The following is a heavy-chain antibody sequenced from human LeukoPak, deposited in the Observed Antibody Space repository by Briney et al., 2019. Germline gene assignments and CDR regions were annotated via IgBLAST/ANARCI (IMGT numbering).Heavy chain of an antibody. CDR1: GYTFTDYY. CDR2: INPYSGGT. D-gene: IGHD3-10*01. CDR3: ASDFYMVRVVITDF. J-gene: IGHJ4*02. V-gene: IGHV1-2*06. Sequence: ASVKVSCKASGYTFTDYYMHWVRQAPGQGLEWIGRINPYSGGTHSAQKFQGRVTMTRDTSISTAYMELSRLRSDDTAVYYCASDFYMVRVVITDFWGQGTLVAVSS.